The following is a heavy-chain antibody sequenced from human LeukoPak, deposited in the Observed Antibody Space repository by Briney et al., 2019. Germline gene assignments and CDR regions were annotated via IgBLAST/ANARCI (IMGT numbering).Heavy chain of an antibody. V-gene: IGHV3-48*02. Sequence: QPGGSLRLSCPTSGFTFSGFHMSWLRQAPGMGLEHVAWISSLDSTTYYADSVVGRFTISRDNDKDLLYLQMDSLREDDTAVYYCAKDPHAGIFDSWGQGTLVTVSS. CDR3: AKDPHAGIFDS. J-gene: IGHJ4*02. CDR2: ISSLDSTT. CDR1: GFTFSGFH.